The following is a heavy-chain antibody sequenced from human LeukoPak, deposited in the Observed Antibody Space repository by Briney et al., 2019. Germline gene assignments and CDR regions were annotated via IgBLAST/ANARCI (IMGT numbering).Heavy chain of an antibody. CDR3: ARVSSRAFDV. CDR2: TYYRSKWGN. Sequence: WNWIRQXPXXXLEWLGRTYYRSKWGNDYAVSVKSRITINPDTSKDQFSLHLNSVTPEDTAVYYCARVSSRAFDVWGQGTVVTVSP. V-gene: IGHV6-1*01. J-gene: IGHJ3*01. D-gene: IGHD6-6*01.